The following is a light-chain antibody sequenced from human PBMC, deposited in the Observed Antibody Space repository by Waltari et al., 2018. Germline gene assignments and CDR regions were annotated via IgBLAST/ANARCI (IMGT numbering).Light chain of an antibody. CDR3: MQALQTPLT. J-gene: IGKJ4*01. Sequence: DIVMTQSPLSLPVTPGEPASISCRSSQSLLHSNGDTYLDWYLQKPGQSPQLLIFLGSNRACGVPGRFSGTGSGTDFTLKISRVEAEDVGVYFCMQALQTPLTFGGGTKVEIK. CDR2: LGS. CDR1: QSLLHSNGDTY. V-gene: IGKV2-28*01.